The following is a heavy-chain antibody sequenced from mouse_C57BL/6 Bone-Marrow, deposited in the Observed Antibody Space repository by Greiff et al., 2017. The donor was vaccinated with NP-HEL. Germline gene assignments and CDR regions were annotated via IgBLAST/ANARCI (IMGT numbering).Heavy chain of an antibody. Sequence: VQLQQPGAELVKPGASVKLSCKASGYTFTSYWMHWVKQRPGQGLEWIGMIHPNSGSTNYNEKFKSKATLTVDKSSSTAYMQLSSLTSEDSAVYYCARTTVVATREYWGQGTTLTVSS. D-gene: IGHD1-1*01. CDR3: ARTTVVATREY. V-gene: IGHV1-64*01. J-gene: IGHJ2*01. CDR1: GYTFTSYW. CDR2: IHPNSGST.